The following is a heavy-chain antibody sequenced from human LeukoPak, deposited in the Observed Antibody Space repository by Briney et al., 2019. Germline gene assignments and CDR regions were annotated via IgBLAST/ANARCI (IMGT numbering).Heavy chain of an antibody. Sequence: SETLSLTCTVSGGSISSYYWSWIRQPAGKGLEWIGRIYTSGSTDYNPSLKSRVTISVATSKNQFSLKLSSVTAADTAVYYCAREASVVVPAAINGFDYWGQGTLVTVSS. J-gene: IGHJ4*02. CDR3: AREASVVVPAAINGFDY. D-gene: IGHD2-2*02. V-gene: IGHV4-4*07. CDR2: IYTSGST. CDR1: GGSISSYY.